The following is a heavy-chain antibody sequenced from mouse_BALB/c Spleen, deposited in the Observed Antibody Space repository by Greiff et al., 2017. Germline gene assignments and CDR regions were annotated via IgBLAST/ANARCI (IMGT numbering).Heavy chain of an antibody. J-gene: IGHJ4*01. CDR3: ARHGQNLYYAMDY. CDR2: ISSGGGST. V-gene: IGHV5-12-1*01. Sequence: DVMLVESGGGLVKPGGSLKLSCAASGFAFSSYDMSWVRQTPEKRLEWVAYISSGGGSTYYPDTVKGRFTISRDNAKNTLYLQMSSLKSEDTAMYYCARHGQNLYYAMDYWGQGTSVTVSS. D-gene: IGHD3-3*01. CDR1: GFAFSSYD.